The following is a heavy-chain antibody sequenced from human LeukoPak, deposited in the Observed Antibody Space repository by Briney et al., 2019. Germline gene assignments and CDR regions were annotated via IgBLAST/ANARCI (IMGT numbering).Heavy chain of an antibody. J-gene: IGHJ4*02. CDR3: ATGLGYCSGGSCYSGFTQAPLDY. CDR2: IYYSGST. CDR1: GGSISSSSHY. D-gene: IGHD2-15*01. V-gene: IGHV4-39*01. Sequence: PSETLSLTCTVSGGSISSSSHYWGWIRQPPGKGLEWIGSIYYSGSTYYNPSLKSRVTISVDTSKNQFSLKLSSVTAADTAVYYCATGLGYCSGGSCYSGFTQAPLDYWGQGTLVTVSS.